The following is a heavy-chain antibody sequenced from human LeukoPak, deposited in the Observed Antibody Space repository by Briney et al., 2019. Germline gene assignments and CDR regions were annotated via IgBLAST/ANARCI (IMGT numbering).Heavy chain of an antibody. CDR1: GGAFSGYY. CDR3: ARTLGYCSSTSCYFAEYFQH. V-gene: IGHV4-34*01. Sequence: PSETLSLTCAVYGGAFSGYYWSWIRQPPGKGREWIGEINHSGSTNDNPSLKSRVTISVDTSKNQFSLKLSSVTAADTAVYYCARTLGYCSSTSCYFAEYFQHWGQGTLVTVSS. J-gene: IGHJ1*01. CDR2: INHSGST. D-gene: IGHD2-2*01.